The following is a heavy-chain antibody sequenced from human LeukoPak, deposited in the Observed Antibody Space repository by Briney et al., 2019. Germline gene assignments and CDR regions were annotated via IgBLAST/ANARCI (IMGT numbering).Heavy chain of an antibody. CDR2: INHSGST. CDR1: GGSFSFYN. Sequence: SETLSLTCAVYGGSFSFYNWTWIRQPPGKGLEWIGEINHSGSTTYNPSLKSRVTISVDTSKNKSSLKLSSVTAADTAVYYCARVPISTTARGYFDYWGQGTLVTVSS. CDR3: ARVPISTTARGYFDY. V-gene: IGHV4-34*01. J-gene: IGHJ4*02. D-gene: IGHD4-17*01.